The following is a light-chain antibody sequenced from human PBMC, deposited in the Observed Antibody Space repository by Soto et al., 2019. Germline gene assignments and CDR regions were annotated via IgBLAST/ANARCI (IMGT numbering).Light chain of an antibody. CDR3: QHEDT. Sequence: EIVLTQSPATLSLSPGERATLSCRASQSVSSYLAWYQQKPGQAPRLLIYDASNRATGIPARFSGSGSGTDFTLTISSLEPEDFAVYYCQHEDTFGQGTKLEIK. J-gene: IGKJ2*01. V-gene: IGKV3-11*01. CDR1: QSVSSY. CDR2: DAS.